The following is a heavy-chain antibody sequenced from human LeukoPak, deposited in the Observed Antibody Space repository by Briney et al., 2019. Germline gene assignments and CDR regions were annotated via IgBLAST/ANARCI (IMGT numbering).Heavy chain of an antibody. CDR3: ARDPSSFGSGTRGDDY. V-gene: IGHV4-39*07. CDR2: IYYSGST. CDR1: GGSISSSSYY. D-gene: IGHD3-10*01. Sequence: SETLSLTCTVSGGSISSSSYYWGWIRQPPGKGLEWIGSIYYSGSTYYNPSLKSRVTISVDTSKNQFSLKLSSVTAADTAVYYCARDPSSFGSGTRGDDYWGQGTLVTVSS. J-gene: IGHJ4*02.